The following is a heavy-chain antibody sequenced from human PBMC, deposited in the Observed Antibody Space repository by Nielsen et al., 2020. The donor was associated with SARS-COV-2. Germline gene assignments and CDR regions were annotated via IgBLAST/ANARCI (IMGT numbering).Heavy chain of an antibody. CDR1: GFTFSSYG. D-gene: IGHD6-13*01. V-gene: IGHV3-30*18. CDR3: AKDRGTSIAAMGDY. CDR2: ISYDGSNK. Sequence: GESLKISCAASGFTFSSYGMHWVRQAPGKGLEWVAVISYDGSNKYYADSVKGRFTISRDNSKNTLYLQMNSLRAEDTAVYYCAKDRGTSIAAMGDYWGQGTLVTVSS. J-gene: IGHJ4*02.